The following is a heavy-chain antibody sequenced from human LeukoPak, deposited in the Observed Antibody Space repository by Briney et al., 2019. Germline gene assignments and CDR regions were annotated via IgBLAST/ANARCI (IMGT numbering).Heavy chain of an antibody. CDR3: ARASYYDFWSGYYKGGYYYGMDV. J-gene: IGHJ6*02. CDR1: GYTFTGYY. D-gene: IGHD3-3*01. Sequence: ASVKVSCKASGYTFTGYYMHWVRQAPGQGLEWMGWINPNSGGTNYAQKFQGRVTMTRDTSISTAYMELSRLRSDDTAVYYCARASYYDFWSGYYKGGYYYGMDVWGQGTTVTVSS. CDR2: INPNSGGT. V-gene: IGHV1-2*02.